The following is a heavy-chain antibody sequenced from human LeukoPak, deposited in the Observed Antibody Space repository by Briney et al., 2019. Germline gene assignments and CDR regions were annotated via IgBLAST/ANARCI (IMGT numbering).Heavy chain of an antibody. CDR3: ARHSWYYYGSGSYSSKIWDY. V-gene: IGHV4-39*01. Sequence: SETLSLTCTVSGGSISSSSYYWGWIRQPPGKGLEWIGSIYYSGSTYYNPSLNSRLTISVDTSKNQFSLKLSSVTAADTAVYYCARHSWYYYGSGSYSSKIWDYWGQGTLVTVSS. D-gene: IGHD3-10*01. J-gene: IGHJ4*02. CDR1: GGSISSSSYY. CDR2: IYYSGST.